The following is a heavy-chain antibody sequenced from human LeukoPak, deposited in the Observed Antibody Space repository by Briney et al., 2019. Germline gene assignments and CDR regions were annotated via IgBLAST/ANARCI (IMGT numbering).Heavy chain of an antibody. CDR3: ARDVHGDYGSGWFDP. V-gene: IGHV1-69*05. Sequence: ASVKVSCKTSGGTFSNSAISWVRQAPGQGLEWLGGIMPLFGTAGYAQKFQGRVTITKDESTRTVYLELTSLTSDDTAVYYCARDVHGDYGSGWFDPWGQGTLVSVSS. D-gene: IGHD4-17*01. CDR1: GGTFSNSA. CDR2: IMPLFGTA. J-gene: IGHJ5*02.